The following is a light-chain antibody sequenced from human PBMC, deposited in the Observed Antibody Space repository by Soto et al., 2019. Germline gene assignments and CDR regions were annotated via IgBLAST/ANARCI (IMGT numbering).Light chain of an antibody. CDR2: DAS. CDR1: QSVSSY. V-gene: IGKV3-11*01. Sequence: EIVLTQSPATLSLSPGERATLSCRASQSVSSYLAWYQQKPGQAPSLLIYDASTTATGIPPRFSGSGPATAFTLTITSLLPEDFAVDYCQQRSNWPPTFGQGTKVVI. J-gene: IGKJ1*01. CDR3: QQRSNWPPT.